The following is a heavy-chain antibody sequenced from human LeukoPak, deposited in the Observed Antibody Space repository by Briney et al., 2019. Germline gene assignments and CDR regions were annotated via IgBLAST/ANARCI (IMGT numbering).Heavy chain of an antibody. V-gene: IGHV3-23*01. CDR3: AKKYDDTGHYYEQH. D-gene: IGHD3-22*01. Sequence: GGSLRLSCAASGFTFRKFGMSWVRQAPGKGLEWISAIDASGSYIYYSDSFRGRFSASRDNSENTLYLHMNSLEAEDTAVYYCAKKYDDTGHYYEQHWGQGTLVTVSS. J-gene: IGHJ4*02. CDR2: IDASGSYI. CDR1: GFTFRKFG.